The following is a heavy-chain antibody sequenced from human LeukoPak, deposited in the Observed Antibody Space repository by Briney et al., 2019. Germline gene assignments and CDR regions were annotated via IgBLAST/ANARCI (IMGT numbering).Heavy chain of an antibody. CDR1: GVSISSSSYY. Sequence: SETLSLTCTVSGVSISSSSYYWGWIRQPPGKGLEWIGTIYYSGSTYYNPSLKSRLTMSVDTSKNQFSLRLSSVTAADTAVYYCARDRAAGGLGYNWFDPWGQGVLVTVSS. CDR3: ARDRAAGGLGYNWFDP. D-gene: IGHD6-19*01. J-gene: IGHJ5*02. V-gene: IGHV4-39*07. CDR2: IYYSGST.